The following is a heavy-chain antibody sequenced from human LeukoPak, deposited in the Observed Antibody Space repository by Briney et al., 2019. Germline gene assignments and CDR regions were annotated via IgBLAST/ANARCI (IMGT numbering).Heavy chain of an antibody. D-gene: IGHD5-18*01. CDR3: TRHSLAVNVDTASDY. CDR1: GLTFSGSA. V-gene: IGHV3-73*01. CDR2: IRSKANSYAT. J-gene: IGHJ4*02. Sequence: PGGSLRLSCAASGLTFSGSAMHWVRQASGKGLEWVGRIRSKANSYATAYAASVKGRFTISRDDSKNTAYLQMNSLKTEDTAVYYCTRHSLAVNVDTASDYWGQGTLVTVSS.